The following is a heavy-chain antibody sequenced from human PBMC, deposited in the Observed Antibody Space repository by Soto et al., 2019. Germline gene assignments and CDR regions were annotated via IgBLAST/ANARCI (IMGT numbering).Heavy chain of an antibody. V-gene: IGHV4-34*01. D-gene: IGHD4-17*01. CDR3: ARAHGDNEVVY. CDR1: GGSFSGYY. Sequence: QVQLQQWGAGLLKPSETLSLTCAVYGGSFSGYYWSWIRQPPGKGLEWIGEINHSGSTNYNPSLKSRVTISVDTSKNQFSLKLSSVTAADTAVYYRARAHGDNEVVYWGQGTLVTVSS. CDR2: INHSGST. J-gene: IGHJ4*02.